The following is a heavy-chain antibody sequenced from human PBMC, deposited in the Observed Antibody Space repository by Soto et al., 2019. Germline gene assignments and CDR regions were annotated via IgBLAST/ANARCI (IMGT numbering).Heavy chain of an antibody. CDR2: IWYDGSNK. Sequence: QVQLVESGGGVVQPGRSLRLSCAASGFTFSSYGMHWVRQAPGKGLEWVAVIWYDGSNKYYADSVKGRFTISRDNSKNTLYLKMNSRRAEDRAVYYWARDSEQLVNSELEYGGQGTLVTVSP. CDR3: ARDSEQLVNSELEY. J-gene: IGHJ4*02. CDR1: GFTFSSYG. V-gene: IGHV3-33*01. D-gene: IGHD6-6*01.